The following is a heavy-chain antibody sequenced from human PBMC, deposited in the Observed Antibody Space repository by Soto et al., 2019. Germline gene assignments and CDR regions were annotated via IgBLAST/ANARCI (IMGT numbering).Heavy chain of an antibody. J-gene: IGHJ5*02. CDR1: GYTFSNYG. Sequence: QVQLVQSGAEVKKPGASVKVSCTASGYTFSNYGITWVRQAPGQGLEWMGWISTYNGNTNYAKKVQGRVTMTIDTSTSPAYMELRSLSSDDTAMYYCAACTGPSCHRGREWFDPWGQGTLGTVSA. CDR3: AACTGPSCHRGREWFDP. D-gene: IGHD2-2*01. V-gene: IGHV1-18*04. CDR2: ISTYNGNT.